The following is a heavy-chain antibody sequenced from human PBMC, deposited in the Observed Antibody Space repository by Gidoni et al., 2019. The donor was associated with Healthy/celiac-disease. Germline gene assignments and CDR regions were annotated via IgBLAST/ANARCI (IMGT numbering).Heavy chain of an antibody. Sequence: QVQLQQWGAGLLKPSETLSLTCAVYGGSFSGYYWSWIRQPPGKGLEWIGEINHSGSTNYNPSLKSRVTISVDTSKNQFSLKLSSVTAADTAVYYCARGDYYDSSGPWDYWGQGTLVXVSS. J-gene: IGHJ4*02. CDR2: INHSGST. D-gene: IGHD3-22*01. CDR3: ARGDYYDSSGPWDY. V-gene: IGHV4-34*01. CDR1: GGSFSGYY.